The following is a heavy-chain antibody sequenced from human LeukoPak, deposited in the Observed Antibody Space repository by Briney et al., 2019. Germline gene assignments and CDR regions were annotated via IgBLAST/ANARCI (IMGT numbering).Heavy chain of an antibody. CDR1: GYTFTGYY. CDR2: INPNSGGT. Sequence: GASVKVSCKASGYTFTGYYMHWVRQAPGQGLERMGWINPNSGGTNYAQKFQGRVTMTRDTSISTAYMELSRLRSNDTAVCYCASYLDYYDSSGYYPYWGQGTLVTVSS. CDR3: ASYLDYYDSSGYYPY. D-gene: IGHD3-22*01. J-gene: IGHJ4*02. V-gene: IGHV1-2*02.